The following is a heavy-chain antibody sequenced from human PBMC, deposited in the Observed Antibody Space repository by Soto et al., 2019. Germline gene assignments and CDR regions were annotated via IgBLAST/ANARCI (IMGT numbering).Heavy chain of an antibody. D-gene: IGHD2-21*01. CDR1: CGSCGGYD. CDR3: ATHKIPALLDY. V-gene: IGHV4-34*01. CDR2: INHSGST. Sequence: SETLSLTCAVYCGSCGGYDWTWIRQPPGTGLEWIGEINHSGSTNYNPSRKSRVTISVYTSKNQFSLKLTSVTAPDTAVSYCATHKIPALLDYWGQGTLVTVSS. J-gene: IGHJ4*02.